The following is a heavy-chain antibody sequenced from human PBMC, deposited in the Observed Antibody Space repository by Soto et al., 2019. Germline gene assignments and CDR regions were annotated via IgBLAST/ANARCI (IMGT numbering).Heavy chain of an antibody. V-gene: IGHV4-34*01. CDR2: INHSGST. Sequence: QVQLQQWGAGLLKPSETLSLTCAVYGGSFSDYYWSWIRQPPGMGLEWIAEINHSGSTNYNPSLKSRVTISVDTSKNQFSLKLSSVTAADTAVYSCARVAGVPGEWYFDLWGRGTLVTVSS. J-gene: IGHJ2*01. CDR1: GGSFSDYY. D-gene: IGHD2-2*01. CDR3: ARVAGVPGEWYFDL.